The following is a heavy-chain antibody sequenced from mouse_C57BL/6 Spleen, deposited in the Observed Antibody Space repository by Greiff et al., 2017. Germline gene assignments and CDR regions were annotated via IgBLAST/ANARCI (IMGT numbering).Heavy chain of an antibody. V-gene: IGHV1-85*01. D-gene: IGHD1-1*01. Sequence: QVHVKQSGPELVKPGASVKLSCKASGYTFTSYDINWVKQRPGQGLEWIGWIYPRDGSTKYNEKFKGKATLTGDTSSSTAYMELHSLTSEDSAVYVCARGLCYYGSSRWWYFGVWGTGTTVTVST. CDR3: ARGLCYYGSSRWWYFGV. J-gene: IGHJ1*03. CDR1: GYTFTSYD. CDR2: IYPRDGST.